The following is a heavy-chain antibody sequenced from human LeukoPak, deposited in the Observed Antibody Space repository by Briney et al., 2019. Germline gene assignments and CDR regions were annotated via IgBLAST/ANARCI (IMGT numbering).Heavy chain of an antibody. J-gene: IGHJ6*03. V-gene: IGHV1-69*05. CDR3: ARGDSSGWYPNYYYYYYMDV. Sequence: EASVKVSCKASGGTFSSYAISWVRQAPGQGLEWMGRIIPIFGAANYAQKFQGRVTITTEESTSRAYIELTSLRSEHTAVYYCARGDSSGWYPNYYYYYYMDVWGKGTTVTVSS. CDR1: GGTFSSYA. CDR2: IIPIFGAA. D-gene: IGHD6-19*01.